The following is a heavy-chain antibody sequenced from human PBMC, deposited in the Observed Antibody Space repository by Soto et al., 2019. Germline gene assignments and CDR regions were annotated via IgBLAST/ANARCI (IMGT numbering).Heavy chain of an antibody. CDR2: IYPGDSDT. Sequence: PGESLKISCKCSGYSFTSYWIGLVRQMPGKGLEWMGIIYPGDSDTRYSPSFQGQVTINPDTSKNHFSLQLNSVSPEDTAVYYCARTSLEAGHFDFWGQGTLVTVSS. D-gene: IGHD6-13*01. CDR1: GYSFTSYW. J-gene: IGHJ4*02. CDR3: ARTSLEAGHFDF. V-gene: IGHV5-51*01.